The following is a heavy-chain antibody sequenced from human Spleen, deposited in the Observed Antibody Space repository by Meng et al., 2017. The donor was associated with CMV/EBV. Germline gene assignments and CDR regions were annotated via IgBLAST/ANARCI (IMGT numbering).Heavy chain of an antibody. D-gene: IGHD2-15*01. CDR2: ITFDGSNR. V-gene: IGHV3-30*04. CDR1: GFTFGGYA. J-gene: IGHJ4*02. Sequence: GESLKISCAASGFTFGGYAMHWVRQAPGKGLEWVAVITFDGSNRKYADSVKGRFTISRDNSKNTLYLQMSSLRGEDTAVYYCASFDDRWHVLDYWGQGTLVTVSS. CDR3: ASFDDRWHVLDY.